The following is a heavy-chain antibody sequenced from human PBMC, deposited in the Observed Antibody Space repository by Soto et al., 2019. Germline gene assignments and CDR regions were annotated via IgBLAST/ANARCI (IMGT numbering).Heavy chain of an antibody. CDR2: IIPILGIA. V-gene: IGHV1-69*02. Sequence: SVKVSCKASGGTFSSYTISWVRQAPGRGLEWMGRIIPILGIANYAQKFQGRVTITADKSTSTAYMELSSLRSEDTAVYYCARHLKDSSGWNAFDYWGQGTLVTVS. CDR1: GGTFSSYT. D-gene: IGHD6-19*01. CDR3: ARHLKDSSGWNAFDY. J-gene: IGHJ4*02.